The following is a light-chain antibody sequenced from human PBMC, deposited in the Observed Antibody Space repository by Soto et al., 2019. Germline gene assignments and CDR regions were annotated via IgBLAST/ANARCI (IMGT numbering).Light chain of an antibody. CDR3: QHYGNSPYT. Sequence: DIVLTQSPGTLSLSPGERATLSCRASQIVITRYLAWYQQKPGQAPRLLIFDASTRATGIPDRFSGSGSGTDFNLTINRLDPADFAVYYCQHYGNSPYTFGQGTKLEI. CDR2: DAS. CDR1: QIVITRY. J-gene: IGKJ2*01. V-gene: IGKV3-20*01.